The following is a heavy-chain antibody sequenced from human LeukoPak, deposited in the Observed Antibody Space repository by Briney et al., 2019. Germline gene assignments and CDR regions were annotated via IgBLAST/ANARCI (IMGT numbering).Heavy chain of an antibody. CDR1: GFTFSSYT. D-gene: IGHD2-2*01. CDR3: ARESTGMDV. CDR2: ISSSSTYI. V-gene: IGHV3-21*01. Sequence: PGGSLRLSCAASGFTFSSYTTNWVRQAPGKGLEWVSSISSSSTYIYYADSVKGRFTISRDNAQNSLYLQMNSLRAEDTAVYYCARESTGMDVWGQGTTVTVSS. J-gene: IGHJ6*02.